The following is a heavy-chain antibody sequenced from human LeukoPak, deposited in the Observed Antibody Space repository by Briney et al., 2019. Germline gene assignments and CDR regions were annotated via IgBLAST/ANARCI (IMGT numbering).Heavy chain of an antibody. V-gene: IGHV4-34*01. CDR1: GGSFSGYY. CDR3: VLGRWEPTRSY. D-gene: IGHD1-26*01. Sequence: PSETLSLTCAVYGGSFSGYYGSWIRQSPGKGLEWIGEISHNGKSNYNPSLKSRVTISVDTSRNQFSLRLTSVAAADTGVYYCVLGRWEPTRSYWGQGTLVTISS. J-gene: IGHJ4*02. CDR2: ISHNGKS.